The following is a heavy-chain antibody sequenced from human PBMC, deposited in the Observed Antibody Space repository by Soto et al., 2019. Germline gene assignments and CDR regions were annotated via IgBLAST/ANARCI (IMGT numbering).Heavy chain of an antibody. Sequence: ASVKVSCKVSGYTLTELSMHWVRQAPGKGLEWMGGFDPEDGETIYAQKFQGRVTMTEDTSTDTAYMELSSLRSEDTAVYYCATAYSGKKGRDFDYWGQGTLVTVSS. CDR3: ATAYSGKKGRDFDY. D-gene: IGHD5-12*01. CDR2: FDPEDGET. J-gene: IGHJ4*02. CDR1: GYTLTELS. V-gene: IGHV1-24*01.